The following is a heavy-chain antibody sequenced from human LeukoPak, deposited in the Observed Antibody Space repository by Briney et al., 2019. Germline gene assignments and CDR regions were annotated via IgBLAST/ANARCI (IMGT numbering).Heavy chain of an antibody. D-gene: IGHD4-17*01. CDR3: AKEYWTYGDYAFDY. Sequence: PGGSLRLSCAASGFTFSSYGMHWVRQAPGKGLEWVAVISCDGSNKYYADSVKGRFTISRDNSKNTLYLQMNSLRAEDTAVYYCAKEYWTYGDYAFDYWGQGTLVTVSS. CDR1: GFTFSSYG. J-gene: IGHJ4*02. V-gene: IGHV3-30*18. CDR2: ISCDGSNK.